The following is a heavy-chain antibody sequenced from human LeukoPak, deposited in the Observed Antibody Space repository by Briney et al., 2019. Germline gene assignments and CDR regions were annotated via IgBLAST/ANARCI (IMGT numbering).Heavy chain of an antibody. CDR1: GFTFSSYS. CDR3: ARDRGTRKGFDY. J-gene: IGHJ4*02. Sequence: GGSLRLSFAASGFTFSSYSMNWVRQAPGKGLEWVSSISSSSSYIYYADSVKGRFTISRDNAKNSLYLQMNSLRAEDTAVYYCARDRGTRKGFDYWGQGTLVTVSS. V-gene: IGHV3-21*01. CDR2: ISSSSSYI. D-gene: IGHD1-1*01.